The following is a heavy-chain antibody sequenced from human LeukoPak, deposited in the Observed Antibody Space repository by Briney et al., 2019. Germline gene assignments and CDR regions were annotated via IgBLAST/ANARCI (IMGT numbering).Heavy chain of an antibody. Sequence: ASVKVSYKVSGYTLIGYYMHWVRQAPGQGLEWMGWINPNSGGTNYAQNFQGRVTMTRDTSISTAYMELSRLRSDDTAVYYCARGDSSGYYYAFDIWGQGTMVTVSS. CDR2: INPNSGGT. J-gene: IGHJ3*02. V-gene: IGHV1-2*02. CDR3: ARGDSSGYYYAFDI. CDR1: GYTLIGYY. D-gene: IGHD3-22*01.